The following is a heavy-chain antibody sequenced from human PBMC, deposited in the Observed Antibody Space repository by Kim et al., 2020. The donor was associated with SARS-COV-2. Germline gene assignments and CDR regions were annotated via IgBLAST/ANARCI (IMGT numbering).Heavy chain of an antibody. Sequence: ASVKVSCKASGYTFTSYAMHWVRQAPGQRLEWMGWINAGNGNTKYSQKFQGRVTITRDTSASTAYMELSSLRSEDTAVYYCARGIAAVGPLGYWGQGTLVTVSS. CDR1: GYTFTSYA. CDR3: ARGIAAVGPLGY. V-gene: IGHV1-3*01. D-gene: IGHD6-13*01. J-gene: IGHJ4*02. CDR2: INAGNGNT.